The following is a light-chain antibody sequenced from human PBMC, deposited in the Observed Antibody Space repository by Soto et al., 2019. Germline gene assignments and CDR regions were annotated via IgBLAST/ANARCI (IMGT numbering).Light chain of an antibody. V-gene: IGLV2-14*03. CDR1: SSDVGGYNY. Sequence: QSSLTQPASVSGSPGQSITISCTGTSSDVGGYNYVSWYQHHPGKAPKLIIYDVTNRPSGVSNPFSGSKSGNTASLTISGLQPEDEADYYCSSYTTGNTRQIVFGTGTKVPVL. CDR2: DVT. J-gene: IGLJ1*01. CDR3: SSYTTGNTRQIV.